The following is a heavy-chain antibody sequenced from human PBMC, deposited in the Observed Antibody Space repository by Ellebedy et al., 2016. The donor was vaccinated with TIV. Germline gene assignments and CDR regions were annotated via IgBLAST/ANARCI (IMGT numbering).Heavy chain of an antibody. CDR3: ARVKWELPFDN. CDR1: GYTFTSYA. Sequence: AASVQVSCKASGYTFTSYAMHWVRQAPGQRLAWMGWINAGNGNTQYSQKFQGRVTITRDTSASTVYMWLSSLRSEDMAMYYCARVKWELPFDNWGQGTLVTVSS. CDR2: INAGNGNT. V-gene: IGHV1-3*01. J-gene: IGHJ4*02. D-gene: IGHD1-26*01.